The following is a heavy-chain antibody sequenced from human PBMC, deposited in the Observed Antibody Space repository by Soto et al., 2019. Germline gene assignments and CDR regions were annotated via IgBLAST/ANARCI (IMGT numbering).Heavy chain of an antibody. CDR3: ARGRLVAGTVDY. CDR2: MNPSTGST. J-gene: IGHJ4*02. V-gene: IGHV1-8*01. Sequence: QVQLVQSGAEVKKPGASVKVSCKASGYTFTSYDIKWVRQATGQGLEWMGWMNPSTGSTGFAQKFQGRVTMISNPSISTAYRELSSLTSEDTAVYYCARGRLVAGTVDYWGQGTLVTVSS. D-gene: IGHD6-19*01. CDR1: GYTFTSYD.